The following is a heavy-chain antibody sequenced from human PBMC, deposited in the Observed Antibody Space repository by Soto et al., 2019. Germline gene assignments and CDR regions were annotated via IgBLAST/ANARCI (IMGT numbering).Heavy chain of an antibody. J-gene: IGHJ6*02. D-gene: IGHD3-10*01. CDR2: ISYDGSNK. CDR3: AKDLEPHFYYYGSGQNQYYYGMDV. V-gene: IGHV3-30*18. CDR1: GFTFSSYG. Sequence: GGSLRLSCAASGFTFSSYGMHWVRQAPGKGLEWVAVISYDGSNKYYADSVKGRFTISRDNSKNTLYLQMNSLRAEDTAVYYCAKDLEPHFYYYGSGQNQYYYGMDVWGQGTTVTVSS.